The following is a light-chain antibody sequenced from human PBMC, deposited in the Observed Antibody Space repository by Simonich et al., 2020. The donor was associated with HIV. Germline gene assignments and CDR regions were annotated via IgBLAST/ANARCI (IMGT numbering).Light chain of an antibody. CDR1: QSVSSN. Sequence: EIVLTQSPGTLSVSPGERVTLSCRASQSVSSNLAWYQQKPGQAPRLFIYGASIRATGIPARFSGSGSGTDFTLTISRLEPEDFAVYYCQQYGNSPMYTFGQGTRLEIK. CDR2: GAS. CDR3: QQYGNSPMYT. V-gene: IGKV3-20*01. J-gene: IGKJ2*01.